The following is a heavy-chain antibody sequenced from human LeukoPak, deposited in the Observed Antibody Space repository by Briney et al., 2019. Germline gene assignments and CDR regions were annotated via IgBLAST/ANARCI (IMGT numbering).Heavy chain of an antibody. CDR2: INSDGSST. J-gene: IGHJ5*02. Sequence: KSGGSLRLSCAASGFTFSSYWMHWVRQAPGEGLVWVSRINSDGSSTSYADSVKGRFTISRDNAKNTLYLQMNSLRAEDTAVYYCARELDYGGPDPWGQGTLVTVSS. D-gene: IGHD4-17*01. CDR3: ARELDYGGPDP. V-gene: IGHV3-74*01. CDR1: GFTFSSYW.